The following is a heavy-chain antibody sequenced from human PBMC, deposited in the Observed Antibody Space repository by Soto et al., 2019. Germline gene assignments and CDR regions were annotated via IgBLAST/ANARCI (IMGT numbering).Heavy chain of an antibody. Sequence: SETLSLTCTVSGGSISSYYWSWIRQPPGKGLEWIGYIYYSGSTNYNPSLKSRVTISVDTSKNQFSLKLSSVTAADTAVYYCARLVRGVIMYFDYWGQGTLVTVS. CDR3: ARLVRGVIMYFDY. J-gene: IGHJ4*02. CDR1: GGSISSYY. V-gene: IGHV4-59*01. CDR2: IYYSGST. D-gene: IGHD3-10*02.